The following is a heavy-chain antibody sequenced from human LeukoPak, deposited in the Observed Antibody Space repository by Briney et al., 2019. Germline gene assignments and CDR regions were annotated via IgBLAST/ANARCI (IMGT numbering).Heavy chain of an antibody. D-gene: IGHD6-19*01. CDR1: GLTFSSYS. J-gene: IGHJ4*02. V-gene: IGHV3-21*01. CDR3: ARDRVAGIFDY. CDR2: ISSSSSYI. Sequence: GSLRLSCAASGLTFSSYSMNLVRQAPGKGLEWVSSISSSSSYIYYADSVKGRFTISRDNAKNSLYLQMNSLRAEDTAVYYCARDRVAGIFDYWGQGTLVTVSS.